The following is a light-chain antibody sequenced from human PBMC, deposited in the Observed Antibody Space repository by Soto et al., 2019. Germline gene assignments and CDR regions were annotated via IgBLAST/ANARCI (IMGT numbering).Light chain of an antibody. J-gene: IGKJ3*01. V-gene: IGKV3-20*01. Sequence: EIVLTQSPGTLSLSPGERATLSYRASQSVSSSYLAWFQQKPGQAPRLLIYGASSRATGIPDRFTGSGSGTDFTLTISRLEPEDFAVYYCQQYGSSPLFTFGPGTKVDIK. CDR3: QQYGSSPLFT. CDR1: QSVSSSY. CDR2: GAS.